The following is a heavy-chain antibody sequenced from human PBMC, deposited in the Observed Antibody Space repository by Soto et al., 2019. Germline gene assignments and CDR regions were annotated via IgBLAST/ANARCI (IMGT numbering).Heavy chain of an antibody. Sequence: SVKGSCKASGGTFSSYAISWVRQAPVQGLEWMGGIIPIFGTANYSQKFQGRVTITADESTSTAYMELSSLRSEDTAVYYCARLASERVVTATADYSGQGTLVTVS. CDR3: ARLASERVVTATADY. V-gene: IGHV1-69*01. J-gene: IGHJ4*02. CDR2: IIPIFGTA. CDR1: GGTFSSYA. D-gene: IGHD3-3*01.